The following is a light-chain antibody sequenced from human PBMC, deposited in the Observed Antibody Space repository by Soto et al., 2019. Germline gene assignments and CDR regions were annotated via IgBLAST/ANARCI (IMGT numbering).Light chain of an antibody. CDR3: SSYTCSSTSHV. Sequence: QSVLTQPASVSGSPGQSITISCTGSSSDIGRYDYVSWYQHHPGKAPKLMIYEVSNRPSGVPDRFSGSKSGNTASLTISGLQAEDEADYYCSSYTCSSTSHVSGTGTKVTVL. CDR2: EVS. J-gene: IGLJ1*01. CDR1: SSDIGRYDY. V-gene: IGLV2-14*01.